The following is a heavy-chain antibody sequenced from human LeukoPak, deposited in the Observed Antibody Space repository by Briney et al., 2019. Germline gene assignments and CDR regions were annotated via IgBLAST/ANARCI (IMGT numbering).Heavy chain of an antibody. V-gene: IGHV1-18*04. CDR1: GYTFISYG. CDR3: AREGYSGYGGYYYYAMDV. J-gene: IGHJ6*04. CDR2: ISAYNGNT. Sequence: ASVKVSCKASGYTFISYGISWVRQAPGQGLEWMVWISAYNGNTNYAQKVQDRVTMTTDTSTSTAYMEIRSLRSDDTAVYYCAREGYSGYGGYYYYAMDVWGKGTTATVSS. D-gene: IGHD5-12*01.